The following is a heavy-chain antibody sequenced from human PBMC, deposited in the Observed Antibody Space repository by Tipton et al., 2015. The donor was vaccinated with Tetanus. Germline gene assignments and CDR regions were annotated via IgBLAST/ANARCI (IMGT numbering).Heavy chain of an antibody. Sequence: GLVKPSQTLSLTCAISGDSVSSNTMAWNWIRQSPSRGLEWLGRTYYRSKWFNDYAVSLRGRITVNADTSRNQFSLKLTAVTAADTAVYYCARANYDSSKKGPFDSWGQGSLVIVSS. V-gene: IGHV6-1*01. J-gene: IGHJ4*02. CDR2: TYYRSKWFN. D-gene: IGHD1-7*01. CDR3: ARANYDSSKKGPFDS. CDR1: GDSVSSNTMA.